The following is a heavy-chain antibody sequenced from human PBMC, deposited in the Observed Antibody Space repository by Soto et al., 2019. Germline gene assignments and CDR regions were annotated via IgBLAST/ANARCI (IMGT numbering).Heavy chain of an antibody. Sequence: GEFLKICCKGAGYSCTSYWIAWVRQMPGKALECMGIIYPGDSDTRYSPSFQGQVTISADKSTSTAYLQWSSLKASDTAMYYCARWYSSGLYYLDSWGQGTLVTVSS. CDR2: IYPGDSDT. CDR1: GYSCTSYW. CDR3: ARWYSSGLYYLDS. V-gene: IGHV5-51*01. J-gene: IGHJ4*02. D-gene: IGHD6-19*01.